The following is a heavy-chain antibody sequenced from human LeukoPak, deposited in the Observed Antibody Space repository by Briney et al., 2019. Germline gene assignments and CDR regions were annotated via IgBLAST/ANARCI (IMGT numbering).Heavy chain of an antibody. CDR1: GDSFTYYW. Sequence: GESLKISCKGSGDSFTYYWIGWVRQLPGKGLEWMGIIYPGDSDTRYSPSFQGQVTISADKSISTAYLQWSSLKASDTAMYYCVRSGSYYPFDYWGQGTLVTVSS. V-gene: IGHV5-51*01. D-gene: IGHD3-10*01. J-gene: IGHJ4*02. CDR2: IYPGDSDT. CDR3: VRSGSYYPFDY.